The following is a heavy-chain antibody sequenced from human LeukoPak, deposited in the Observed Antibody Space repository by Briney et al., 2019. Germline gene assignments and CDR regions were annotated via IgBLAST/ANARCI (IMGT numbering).Heavy chain of an antibody. Sequence: GGSLRLSCAASGFPFSAYAMSWVRQAPGKGLEWVSAISASGDTTYYADSVRGRFTISRDNSKNTLYLQMNSLRAEDTAVYYCARGGGSGSYYRRNWFDPWGQGTLVTVSS. CDR1: GFPFSAYA. CDR3: ARGGGSGSYYRRNWFDP. V-gene: IGHV3-23*01. D-gene: IGHD3-10*01. CDR2: ISASGDTT. J-gene: IGHJ5*02.